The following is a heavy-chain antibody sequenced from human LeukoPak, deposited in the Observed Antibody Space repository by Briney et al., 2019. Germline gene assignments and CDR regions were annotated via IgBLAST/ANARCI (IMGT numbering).Heavy chain of an antibody. Sequence: GASVKVSCKTSGYTFTTHDITWVRQATGQGLEWMGWMNPNSGNTGYAQKFQGRVTMTRNTSISTAYMELSSLRSEDTAVYYCARGIHYYDSSGPFDYYYYGMDVWGQGTTVTVSS. CDR2: MNPNSGNT. CDR1: GYTFTTHD. CDR3: ARGIHYYDSSGPFDYYYYGMDV. D-gene: IGHD3-22*01. V-gene: IGHV1-8*01. J-gene: IGHJ6*02.